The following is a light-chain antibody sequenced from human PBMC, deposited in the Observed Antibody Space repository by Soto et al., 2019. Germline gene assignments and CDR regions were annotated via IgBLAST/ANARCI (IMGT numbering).Light chain of an antibody. V-gene: IGLV2-8*01. Sequence: QSALTQPPSASGSPGQSVTISCTGTSSDVGGYDYVSWYQQHPGKAPKLMIYEVTIRPSGASDRFSGSKSGNTASLTVSGLQAEDEADYYCSSYTGGNPSYVFGTGTKV. J-gene: IGLJ1*01. CDR2: EVT. CDR3: SSYTGGNPSYV. CDR1: SSDVGGYDY.